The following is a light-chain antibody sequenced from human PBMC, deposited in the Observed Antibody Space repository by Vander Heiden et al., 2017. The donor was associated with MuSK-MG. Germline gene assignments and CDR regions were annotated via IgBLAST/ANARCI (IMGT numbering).Light chain of an antibody. CDR2: DVS. CDR1: QSLLHSDGKTY. Sequence: TTHSMSVTPGQPASISFKSSQSLLHSDGKTYLYWHLQTPGQPPHLLIYDVSYRCSGVPDRVSGSRSGTEFRRIISRVGDEDVGYEYCVLSIQLPRTCGQGTKVEIK. V-gene: IGKV2D-29*01. CDR3: VLSIQLPRT. J-gene: IGKJ1*01.